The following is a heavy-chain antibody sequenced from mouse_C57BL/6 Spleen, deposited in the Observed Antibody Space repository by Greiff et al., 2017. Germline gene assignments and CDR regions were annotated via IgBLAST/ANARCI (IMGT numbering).Heavy chain of an antibody. Sequence: QVQLQQSGAELVKPGASVKLSCKASGYTFTSYWMHWVKQRPGQGLEWIGRIDPNSGGTKYNEKFKGKATLTVDKSSSTAYMQLSSLTSEDSAVYYCARSGTCVVARGYFDYWGQGTTLTVSS. J-gene: IGHJ2*01. V-gene: IGHV1-72*01. D-gene: IGHD1-1*01. CDR2: IDPNSGGT. CDR1: GYTFTSYW. CDR3: ARSGTCVVARGYFDY.